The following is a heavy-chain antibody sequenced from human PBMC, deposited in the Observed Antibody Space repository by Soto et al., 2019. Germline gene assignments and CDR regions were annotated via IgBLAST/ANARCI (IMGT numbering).Heavy chain of an antibody. CDR2: ISYSGST. V-gene: IGHV4-61*01. CDR1: GGSVSSGRYY. J-gene: IGHJ6*02. CDR3: ATDQEYYFDYDSMDV. Sequence: QVQLQESGPGLVRPSETLSLTCTVSGGSVSSGRYYWSWIRQPPGKGLEWIGYISYSGSTNYIPSLRSRVTLSVDTSKHQFPRKQRYVTAADTAAYYCATDQEYYFDYDSMDVWGQGTTVTVSS.